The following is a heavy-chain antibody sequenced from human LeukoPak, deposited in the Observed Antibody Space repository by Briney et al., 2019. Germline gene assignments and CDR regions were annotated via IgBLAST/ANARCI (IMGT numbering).Heavy chain of an antibody. CDR3: ARRKAVAGLHYFDY. D-gene: IGHD6-19*01. Sequence: SETLSLTCTVSGGSISSYYWSWIRQPPGKGLGWIGYIYYSGSTNYNPSLKSRVTISVDTSKNQFSLKLSSVTAADTAVYYCARRKAVAGLHYFDYWGQGTLVTVSS. V-gene: IGHV4-59*08. CDR1: GGSISSYY. J-gene: IGHJ4*02. CDR2: IYYSGST.